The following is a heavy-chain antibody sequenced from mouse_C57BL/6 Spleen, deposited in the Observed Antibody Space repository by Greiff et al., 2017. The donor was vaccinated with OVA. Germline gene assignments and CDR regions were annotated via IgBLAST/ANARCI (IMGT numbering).Heavy chain of an antibody. CDR3: ARGGSSYEDYAMDY. CDR1: GYTFTSYW. D-gene: IGHD1-1*01. V-gene: IGHV1-61*01. J-gene: IGHJ4*01. Sequence: QVQLQQPGAELVRPGSSVKLSCKASGYTFTSYWMDWVKQRPGQGLEWIGNIYPSDSETHYNQKFKDKATLTVDKSSSTAYMQLSSLTSEDSAVYYCARGGSSYEDYAMDYWGQGTSVTVSS. CDR2: IYPSDSET.